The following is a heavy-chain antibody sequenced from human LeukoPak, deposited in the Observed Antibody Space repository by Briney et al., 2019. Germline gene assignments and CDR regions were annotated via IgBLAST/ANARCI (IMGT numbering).Heavy chain of an antibody. Sequence: GGSLRLSCAASGLTFSSYDMTWVRQAPGKGLEYVSSINYNGIFSADSVKGRFTISRDNAKNSLYLEMNSLRVEDTAFYYCARIGPGRDGSNSFDQWGQGNLVIVSS. J-gene: IGHJ4*02. CDR2: INYNGI. V-gene: IGHV3-69-1*01. CDR3: ARIGPGRDGSNSFDQ. D-gene: IGHD5-24*01. CDR1: GLTFSSYD.